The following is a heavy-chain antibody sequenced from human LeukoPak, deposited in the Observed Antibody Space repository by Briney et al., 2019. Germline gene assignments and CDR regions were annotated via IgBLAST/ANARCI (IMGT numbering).Heavy chain of an antibody. Sequence: GASVKVSCKASGYTFTSYYMHLVRQAPGQGLEWMGWISAYNGNTNYAQKLQGRVTMTTDTSTSTAYMELRSLRSDDTAVYYCARGKGIAAAGTLYYYYGMDVWGQGTTVTVSS. J-gene: IGHJ6*02. D-gene: IGHD6-13*01. CDR3: ARGKGIAAAGTLYYYYGMDV. CDR1: GYTFTSYY. CDR2: ISAYNGNT. V-gene: IGHV1-18*04.